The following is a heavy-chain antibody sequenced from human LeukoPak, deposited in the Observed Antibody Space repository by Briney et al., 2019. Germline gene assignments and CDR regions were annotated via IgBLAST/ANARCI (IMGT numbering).Heavy chain of an antibody. D-gene: IGHD3-10*01. J-gene: IGHJ4*02. CDR2: INHSGST. Sequence: SETLSLTCAVYGGSFSGYYWSWIRQPPGKGLEWIGEINHSGSTNYNPSLKSRVTISVDTSKNQFSLKLSSVTAADTAVYYCARAYGSGVFATTRHKYYFDYWGQGTLVTASS. CDR3: ARAYGSGVFATTRHKYYFDY. CDR1: GGSFSGYY. V-gene: IGHV4-34*01.